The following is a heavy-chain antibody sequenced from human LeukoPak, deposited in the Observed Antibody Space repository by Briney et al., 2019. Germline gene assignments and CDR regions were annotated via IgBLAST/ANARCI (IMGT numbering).Heavy chain of an antibody. CDR3: ARYNYYDSSGYAFDI. V-gene: IGHV4-59*08. Sequence: NPSETLSLTCTVSGCSISSYYWSWIRQPPGKGLEWIGYIYYSGSTNYNPSLKSRVTISVDTSKNQFSLKLSSVTAADTAVYYCARYNYYDSSGYAFDIWGQGTMVTVSS. D-gene: IGHD3-22*01. J-gene: IGHJ3*02. CDR2: IYYSGST. CDR1: GCSISSYY.